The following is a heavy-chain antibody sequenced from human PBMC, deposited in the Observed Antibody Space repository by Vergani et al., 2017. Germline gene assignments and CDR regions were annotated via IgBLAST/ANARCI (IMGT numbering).Heavy chain of an antibody. CDR3: ARGYEPLVHFAY. CDR2: IYYSGST. J-gene: IGHJ4*02. V-gene: IGHV4-59*01. Sequence: QVQLQESGPGLVKPSETLSLTCTVSGGSISSYYWSWIRQPPGKGLEWIGYIYYSGSTNYDPSLKSRVTISVDTSKNQFSLKLSSVTAADTAVYYCARGYEPLVHFAYWGQGSLVTVSS. CDR1: GGSISSYY. D-gene: IGHD6-6*01.